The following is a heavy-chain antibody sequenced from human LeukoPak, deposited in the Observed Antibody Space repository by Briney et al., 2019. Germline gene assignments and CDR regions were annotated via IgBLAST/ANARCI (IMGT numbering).Heavy chain of an antibody. D-gene: IGHD1-1*01. CDR3: TRAKRVIFDY. V-gene: IGHV1-2*02. CDR1: GYTFTGYY. CDR2: INPNSGAT. J-gene: IGHJ4*02. Sequence: GASVKVSCKASGYTFTGYYMHWVRQAPGQGLEWMGWINPNSGATLYAQKFQGRVTMTRYTSINTAYMELSSLRSDDTAVYYCTRAKRVIFDYWGQGTLVTVSS.